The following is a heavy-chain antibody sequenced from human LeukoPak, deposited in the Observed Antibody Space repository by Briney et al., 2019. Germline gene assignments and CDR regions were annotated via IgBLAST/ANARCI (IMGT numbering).Heavy chain of an antibody. CDR2: ISTSGNT. V-gene: IGHV4-4*07. J-gene: IGHJ3*02. CDR3: ARVLRGYSYHAFDI. Sequence: PSETLSLTCTVSGDSVRAYYWSWIRQPAGKELEWIGRISTSGNTNYNPSLKSRVTMSVDTSKNQFSLELSSVTAADTAVYYCARVLRGYSYHAFDIWGQGTMVTVSS. CDR1: GDSVRAYY. D-gene: IGHD5-18*01.